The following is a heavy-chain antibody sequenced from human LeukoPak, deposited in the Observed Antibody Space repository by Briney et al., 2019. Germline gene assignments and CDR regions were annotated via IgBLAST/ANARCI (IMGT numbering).Heavy chain of an antibody. V-gene: IGHV3-53*01. CDR3: VGRGHNYGSGSTGDY. D-gene: IGHD3-10*01. CDR1: EFTVSTNY. CDR2: IYIGGST. Sequence: GGSLRLSCAASEFTVSTNYMSWVRQAPGKGLEWVSIIYIGGSTYYADSVKGRFTISRDDSKNTLYLQMNSLRAEDTAVYYCVGRGHNYGSGSTGDYWGQGTQVTVSS. J-gene: IGHJ4*02.